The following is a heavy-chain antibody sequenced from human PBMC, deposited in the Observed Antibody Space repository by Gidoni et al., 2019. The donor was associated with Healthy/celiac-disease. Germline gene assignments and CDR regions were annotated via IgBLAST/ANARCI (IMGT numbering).Heavy chain of an antibody. D-gene: IGHD3-9*01. V-gene: IGHV1-69*01. Sequence: QVQLVQSGAEVKKPGSSVKVSCKASGGTFSSYASSWVRQAPGQGLEWMGGIIPIFGTANYAQKFQGRVTITADESTSTAYMELSSLRSEDTAVYYCAREIVWGGYDIFDRAFDIWGQGTMVTVSS. J-gene: IGHJ3*02. CDR2: IIPIFGTA. CDR3: AREIVWGGYDIFDRAFDI. CDR1: GGTFSSYA.